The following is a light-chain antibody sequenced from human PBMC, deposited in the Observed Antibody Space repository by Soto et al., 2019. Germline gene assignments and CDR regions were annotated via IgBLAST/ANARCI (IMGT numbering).Light chain of an antibody. CDR3: QQYSAYPYT. V-gene: IGKV1-5*01. Sequence: DIPMTQFPSTLSASVGDRVTITCRASQSIRSWLAWYQQKPGKAPKLLIYDGSSLQSGVPSGFSVSGSGTEFTLTINSLQPDDFATYYCQQYSAYPYTFGQGTKVETK. J-gene: IGKJ2*01. CDR2: DGS. CDR1: QSIRSW.